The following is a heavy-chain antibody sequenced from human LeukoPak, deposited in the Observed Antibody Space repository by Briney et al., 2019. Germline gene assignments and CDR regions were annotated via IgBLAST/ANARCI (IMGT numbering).Heavy chain of an antibody. D-gene: IGHD4/OR15-4a*01. CDR1: GFTFSTYA. CDR2: IGGGPV. CDR3: AREFATMVDY. J-gene: IGHJ4*02. V-gene: IGHV3-23*01. Sequence: GGSLRLSCAASGFTFSTYAMTWVRQAPGMGLEWVSTIGGGPVYYADSVKGRFIISRDDSKNMLFLQMNSLRSEDTAVYYCAREFATMVDYWGQGTLVTVSS.